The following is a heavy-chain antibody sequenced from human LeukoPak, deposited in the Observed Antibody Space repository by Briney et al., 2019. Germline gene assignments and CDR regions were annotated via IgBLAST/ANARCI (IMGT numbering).Heavy chain of an antibody. V-gene: IGHV3-7*01. J-gene: IGHJ4*02. CDR2: VKEGGTTK. Sequence: GGSLRLSCAASGFSFTNYWMSWVRPAPGKGLDWVANVKEGGTTKQYVDSVKGRCTISRDNAKNSLYLQMDGLRAEDTAVYYCVSQEVVPHWGQGTLVSVSS. D-gene: IGHD2-15*01. CDR3: VSQEVVPH. CDR1: GFSFTNYW.